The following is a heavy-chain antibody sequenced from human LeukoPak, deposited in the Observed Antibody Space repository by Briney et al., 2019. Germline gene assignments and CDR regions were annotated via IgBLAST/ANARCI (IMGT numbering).Heavy chain of an antibody. CDR3: ASGYYDILTGYQTDY. CDR2: ISSSGSTI. Sequence: GSLRLSCAASGFTFSDYYMSWIRQAPGKGLEWVSYISSSGSTIYYAASVKGRFTISRDNAKNSLYLQMNSLRAEDTAVYYCASGYYDILTGYQTDYWGQGTLVTVSS. J-gene: IGHJ4*02. CDR1: GFTFSDYY. D-gene: IGHD3-9*01. V-gene: IGHV3-11*01.